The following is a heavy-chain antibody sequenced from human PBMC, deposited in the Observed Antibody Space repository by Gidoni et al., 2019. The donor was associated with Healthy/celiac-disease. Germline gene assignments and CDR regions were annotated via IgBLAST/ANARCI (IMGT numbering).Heavy chain of an antibody. CDR1: GFTFRSYA. CDR3: AKGNWGIAAAGTSWFDP. J-gene: IGHJ5*02. V-gene: IGHV3-23*01. Sequence: EVQLLESGGGLVQPGGSLGLSCSASGFTFRSYAMSWVRQAPGKGLEWVSASSGSGGSTYYADSVKGRFTISRDNSKNTLYLQMNSLRAEDTAVYYCAKGNWGIAAAGTSWFDPWGQGTLVTVSS. CDR2: SSGSGGST. D-gene: IGHD6-13*01.